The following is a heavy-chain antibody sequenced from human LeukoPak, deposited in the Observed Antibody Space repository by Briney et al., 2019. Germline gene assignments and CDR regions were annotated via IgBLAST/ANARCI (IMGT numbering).Heavy chain of an antibody. Sequence: PGGSLRLSCAASGFTFSAYWMKWVRQAPGKGLEWVGDITPDGNEKYYVDSVKGRFTFSRDNAKNSLYLLMNGLRAEDTAVYYCLSAGFTGDDSWGQGTLVTVSS. V-gene: IGHV3-7*05. CDR3: LSAGFTGDDS. J-gene: IGHJ4*02. D-gene: IGHD6-13*01. CDR1: GFTFSAYW. CDR2: ITPDGNEK.